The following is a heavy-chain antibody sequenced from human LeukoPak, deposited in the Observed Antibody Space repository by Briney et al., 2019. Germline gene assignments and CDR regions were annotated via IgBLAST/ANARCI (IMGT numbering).Heavy chain of an antibody. Sequence: GGSLRLSCAASGFTFSSYAMHWVRQAPGKGLEYVSAISSNGGSTYYANSVKGRFTIPRDNSKNTLHLQMGSLRAEDMAVYYCARDRAFDIWGQGTMVTVSS. V-gene: IGHV3-64*01. CDR3: ARDRAFDI. CDR1: GFTFSSYA. CDR2: ISSNGGST. J-gene: IGHJ3*02.